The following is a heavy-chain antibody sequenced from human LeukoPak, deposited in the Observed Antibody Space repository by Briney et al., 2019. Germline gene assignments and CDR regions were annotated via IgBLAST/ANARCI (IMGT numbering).Heavy chain of an antibody. CDR2: INHSGST. Sequence: SETLSLTCAVYGGSFSGYYWTWIRQPPGKGLEWIGEINHSGSTTYNPSLKSRVTISINTSQNQFSLKLSSVTAADTAVYYCAGATEPYSSNWFYNYWGQGTLVTVSS. V-gene: IGHV4-34*01. J-gene: IGHJ4*02. CDR1: GGSFSGYY. D-gene: IGHD6-13*01. CDR3: AGATEPYSSNWFYNY.